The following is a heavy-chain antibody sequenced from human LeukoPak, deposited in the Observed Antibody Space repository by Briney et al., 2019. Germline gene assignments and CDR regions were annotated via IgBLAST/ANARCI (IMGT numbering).Heavy chain of an antibody. V-gene: IGHV1-69*05. J-gene: IGHJ6*03. CDR1: GGTFSSYA. CDR2: IIPMFGTA. CDR3: ARGADWQVLEYYYYYMDV. Sequence: ASVKVSCKASGGTFSSYAISWVRQAPGQGLEWMGGIIPMFGTANYAQKFQARVRITTDISTTTAYMELSSLRSEDTAVYYCARGADWQVLEYYYYYMDVWGKGTTVTVSS. D-gene: IGHD3-9*01.